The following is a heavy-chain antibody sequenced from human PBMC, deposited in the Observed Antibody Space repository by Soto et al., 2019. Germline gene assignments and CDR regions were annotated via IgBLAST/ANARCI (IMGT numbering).Heavy chain of an antibody. CDR3: ARVYGSGTSAEYFQH. V-gene: IGHV1-18*01. CDR1: GYTFTSYG. Sequence: ASVKLSCKDSGYTFTSYGISWVRQAPGQGLEWMGWISAYNGNTNYAQKLQGRVTMTTDTSTSTAYMELRSLRSDDTAVYYCARVYGSGTSAEYFQHWGQGTLVTVSS. D-gene: IGHD3-10*01. CDR2: ISAYNGNT. J-gene: IGHJ1*01.